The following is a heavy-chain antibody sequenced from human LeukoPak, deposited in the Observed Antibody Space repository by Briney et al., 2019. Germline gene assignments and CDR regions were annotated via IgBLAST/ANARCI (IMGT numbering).Heavy chain of an antibody. CDR2: IYYSGST. V-gene: IGHV4-59*12. D-gene: IGHD6-6*01. J-gene: IGHJ4*02. CDR1: GGSISSYY. CDR3: ARDAPPEYSSSSHP. Sequence: PSETLSLTCTVSGGSISSYYWSWIRQPPGKGLEWIGYIYYSGSTYYNPSLKSRVTISVDRSKNQFSLKLSSVTAADTAVYYCARDAPPEYSSSSHPWGQGTLVTVSS.